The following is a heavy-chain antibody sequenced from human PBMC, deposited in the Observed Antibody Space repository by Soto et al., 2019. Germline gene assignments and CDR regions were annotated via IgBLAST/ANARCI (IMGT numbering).Heavy chain of an antibody. D-gene: IGHD2-15*01. Sequence: GASVKVSCKASGGTFSTYTISWVRQAPGQGLEWMGRIIPILGVANYAQNFRGRVTITANKSTSTAYMELRSLRSEDTAVYYCARVGDSGYDSYYYYGMDVWGQGTTVTVSS. CDR3: ARVGDSGYDSYYYYGMDV. J-gene: IGHJ6*02. CDR2: IIPILGVA. CDR1: GGTFSTYT. V-gene: IGHV1-69*02.